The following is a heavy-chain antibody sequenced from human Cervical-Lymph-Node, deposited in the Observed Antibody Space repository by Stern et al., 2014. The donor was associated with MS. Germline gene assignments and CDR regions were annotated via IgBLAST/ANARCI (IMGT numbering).Heavy chain of an antibody. D-gene: IGHD3-22*01. CDR1: GYNFTSHY. J-gene: IGHJ4*02. CDR2: VNPRKGST. Sequence: QVQLVQSGAEVKKPGASVKVSCKASGYNFTSHYMHWVRQAPGQGLEWMGTVNPRKGSTSYAQKFQGRVTMTRDTSTSTVHMELSSLRSEDTAVYYCARDEMGSDISGYYYGGLDYWGQGTLVTVSS. CDR3: ARDEMGSDISGYYYGGLDY. V-gene: IGHV1-46*01.